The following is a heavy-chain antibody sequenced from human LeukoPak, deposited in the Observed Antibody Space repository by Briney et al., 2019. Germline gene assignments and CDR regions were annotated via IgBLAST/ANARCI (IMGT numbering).Heavy chain of an antibody. J-gene: IGHJ4*02. CDR1: GYTFTSYG. V-gene: IGHV1-18*01. CDR2: ISAYNGNT. Sequence: ASVKVSCKASGYTFTSYGISWVRQAPGQGLEWMGWISAYNGNTNYAQKLQGRVTMTTDTSTSTAYMELRSLRSDDTAVYYCARTPSTSETAAGSSDYWGQGTLVTVSS. D-gene: IGHD6-13*01. CDR3: ARTPSTSETAAGSSDY.